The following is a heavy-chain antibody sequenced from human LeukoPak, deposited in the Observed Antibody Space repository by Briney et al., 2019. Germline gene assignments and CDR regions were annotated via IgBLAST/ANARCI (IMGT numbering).Heavy chain of an antibody. CDR3: TASKWSGAVDF. CDR2: IDRVGLTR. V-gene: IGHV3-74*03. J-gene: IGHJ4*02. CDR1: GLMFHEHW. D-gene: IGHD3-3*01. Sequence: GSLRLSCETSGLMFHEHWMLWVRQVPGKGLAWVSRIDRVGLTREYADSVKGRFTITRDNARKMVHLEMYNLRYEDTAIYYCTASKWSGAVDFWGQGALVTVSS.